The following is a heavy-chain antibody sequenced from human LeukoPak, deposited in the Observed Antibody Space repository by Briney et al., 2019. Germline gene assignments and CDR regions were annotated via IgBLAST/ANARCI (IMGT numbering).Heavy chain of an antibody. Sequence: GGYLRLSCVSSRITFRSYSMNWIRQAPGEGLEWVSYISSFSGTINYADSVQGRFTISRDNAKNSLYLQMNSLRAEDTAVYYCARDQGGVGYWGQGTLVTVSS. J-gene: IGHJ4*02. CDR1: RITFRSYS. CDR3: ARDQGGVGY. CDR2: ISSFSGTI. D-gene: IGHD3-16*01. V-gene: IGHV3-48*01.